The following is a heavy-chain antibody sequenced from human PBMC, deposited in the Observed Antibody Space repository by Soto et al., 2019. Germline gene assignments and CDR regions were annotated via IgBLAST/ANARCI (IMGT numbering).Heavy chain of an antibody. CDR2: IIPILGTV. Sequence: QVQLVQSGAEVKKPGSSVKVSCKASGGTFSNYPISWVRQAPGQGLEWMGGIIPILGTVNYAQKFQGRVTITADESTSTAYRELSRLRSEDTAVYYCARGNHRWLQLWYFDLWGRGTLVTVSS. V-gene: IGHV1-69*12. D-gene: IGHD5-12*01. CDR1: GGTFSNYP. J-gene: IGHJ2*01. CDR3: ARGNHRWLQLWYFDL.